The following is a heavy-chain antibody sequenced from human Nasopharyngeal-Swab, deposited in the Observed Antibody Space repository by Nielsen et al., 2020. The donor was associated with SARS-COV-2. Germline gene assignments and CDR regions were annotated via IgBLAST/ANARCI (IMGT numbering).Heavy chain of an antibody. CDR1: GFTFSSYW. J-gene: IGHJ4*02. CDR2: ISGSGGST. V-gene: IGHV3-23*01. CDR3: AKLASSSAFDH. D-gene: IGHD6-6*01. Sequence: GESLKISCAASGFTFSSYWMNWVRQAPGKGLEWVSAISGSGGSTYYADSVKGRFTISRDNSKNTLYLQMNSLRAEDTAVYYCAKLASSSAFDHWGQGTLVTVSS.